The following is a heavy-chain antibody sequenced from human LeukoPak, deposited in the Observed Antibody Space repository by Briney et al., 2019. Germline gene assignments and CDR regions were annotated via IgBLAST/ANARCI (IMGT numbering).Heavy chain of an antibody. D-gene: IGHD3-3*01. CDR3: AREYYDFWSGYYNYYYYYYMDV. V-gene: IGHV1-2*02. CDR2: INPNSGGT. Sequence: GESLKISCKASGYTFTGYYMHWVRQAPGQGLEWMGWINPNSGGTNYAQKFQGRVTMTRDTSISTAYMELSRLRSDDTAVYYCAREYYDFWSGYYNYYYYYYMDVWGKGTTVTVSS. CDR1: GYTFTGYY. J-gene: IGHJ6*03.